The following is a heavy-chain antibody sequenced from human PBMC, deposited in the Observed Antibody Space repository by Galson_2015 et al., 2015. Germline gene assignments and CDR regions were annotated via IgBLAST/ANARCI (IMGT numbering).Heavy chain of an antibody. CDR1: GFTVSSNY. Sequence: SLRLSCAASGFTVSSNYMSWVRQAPGKGLEWVSVIYSGGSTYYADSVKGRFTISRDNSKNTLYLQMNSLRAEDTAVYYCARERREQQLWKQPYNWFDPWGQETLVTVSS. CDR2: IYSGGST. V-gene: IGHV3-66*02. D-gene: IGHD6-13*01. J-gene: IGHJ5*02. CDR3: ARERREQQLWKQPYNWFDP.